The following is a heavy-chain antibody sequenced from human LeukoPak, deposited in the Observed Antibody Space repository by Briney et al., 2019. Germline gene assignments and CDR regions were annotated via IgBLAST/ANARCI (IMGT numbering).Heavy chain of an antibody. CDR1: GGSIAVNHYY. CDR2: IYYSGST. J-gene: IGHJ6*02. V-gene: IGHV4-39*01. CDR3: ARHPSSWIDSMDV. Sequence: SETLSLTCSVSGGSIAVNHYYWGWIRQPPGKGLEWIGSIYYSGSTYYNPSLKSRVTISVDTSKNQFSLKLSSVTAADTAVYYCARHPSSWIDSMDVWGQGTTVTVSS. D-gene: IGHD2-2*03.